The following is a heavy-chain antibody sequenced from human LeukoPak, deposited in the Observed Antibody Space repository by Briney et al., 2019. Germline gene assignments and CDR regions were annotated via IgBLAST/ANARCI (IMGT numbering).Heavy chain of an antibody. Sequence: GGSLRLSCAASGFTFSSYAMSWVRQAPGKGLEWVSAISGSGGSTCYADSVKGRFTISRDNSKNTLYLQMNSLRAEDTAVYYCAKVPDYYDSSGYNHPDYWGQGTLVTVSS. CDR2: ISGSGGST. V-gene: IGHV3-23*01. CDR3: AKVPDYYDSSGYNHPDY. J-gene: IGHJ4*02. CDR1: GFTFSSYA. D-gene: IGHD3-22*01.